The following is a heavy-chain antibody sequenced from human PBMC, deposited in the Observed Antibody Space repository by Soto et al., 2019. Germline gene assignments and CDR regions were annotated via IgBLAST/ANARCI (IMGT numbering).Heavy chain of an antibody. CDR3: AREHGSGSYPFDY. CDR1: GFTFSSYG. D-gene: IGHD3-10*01. V-gene: IGHV3-33*01. CDR2: IWYDGSNK. Sequence: QVQLVESGGGVVQPGRSLRLSCAASGFTFSSYGMHWVRQAPGKGLEWVAVIWYDGSNKYYADSVKGRFTISRDNSKNRLYLQMNSLRAEDTAVYYCAREHGSGSYPFDYWGQGTLVTVSS. J-gene: IGHJ4*02.